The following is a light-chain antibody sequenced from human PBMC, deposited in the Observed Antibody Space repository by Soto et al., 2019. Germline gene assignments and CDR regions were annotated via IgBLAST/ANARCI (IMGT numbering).Light chain of an antibody. V-gene: IGLV1-44*01. CDR2: SSS. Sequence: QSVLTQPPSASGTPGQRVTISCSGSSPNIGSNSVNWYQQLPGTAPKLLMYSSSQRPSGVPDRFSGSKSGTSASLAISGLQSEDEADYYCAAWDDSLNGVVFGGGTKVTVL. CDR3: AAWDDSLNGVV. CDR1: SPNIGSNS. J-gene: IGLJ2*01.